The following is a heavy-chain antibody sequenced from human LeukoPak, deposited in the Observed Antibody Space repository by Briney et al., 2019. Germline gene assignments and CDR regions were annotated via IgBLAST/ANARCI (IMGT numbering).Heavy chain of an antibody. CDR2: IYYSGST. CDR3: ARRTRTYYYDSSGNYYDY. Sequence: MPSETLSLTCTVSGGSISSSSYYWGWIRQPPGKGLEWIGSIYYSGSTYYNPSLKSRVTISVDTSKNQFSLKLSSVTAADTAVYYCARRTRTYYYDSSGNYYDYWGQGTLVTVSS. J-gene: IGHJ4*02. D-gene: IGHD3-22*01. V-gene: IGHV4-39*07. CDR1: GGSISSSSYY.